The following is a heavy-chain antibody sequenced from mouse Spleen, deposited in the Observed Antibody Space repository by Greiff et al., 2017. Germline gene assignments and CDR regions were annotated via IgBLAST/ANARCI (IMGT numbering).Heavy chain of an antibody. J-gene: IGHJ2*01. D-gene: IGHD2-12*01. CDR2: IDTATGNT. Sequence: VQLQQSVAELVRPGASVKLSCTASGFNIKNTYMHWVKQRPEQGLEWIGRIDTATGNTKYAPKFQGKATITADTSSNTAYLQLSSLTSEDTAIYYCAPLAYSYYSYDGYWGQGTTLTVSS. V-gene: IGHV14-3*01. CDR3: APLAYSYYSYDGY. CDR1: GFNIKNTY.